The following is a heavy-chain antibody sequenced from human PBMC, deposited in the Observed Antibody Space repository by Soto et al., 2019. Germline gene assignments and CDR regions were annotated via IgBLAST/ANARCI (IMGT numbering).Heavy chain of an antibody. D-gene: IGHD6-6*01. CDR3: AKSITARPFDY. CDR2: ISGSGGNT. V-gene: IGHV3-23*01. CDR1: GFTFSSYA. J-gene: IGHJ4*02. Sequence: EVQLLESGGGLVQPGGSLRLSCTASGFTFSSYAMSWVRQAPGKGLEWVSAISGSGGNTYYADSVKGRFTISRDNSKNPLHLHVTRLRAEDTGVYYCAKSITARPFDYGGQGALVTVSS.